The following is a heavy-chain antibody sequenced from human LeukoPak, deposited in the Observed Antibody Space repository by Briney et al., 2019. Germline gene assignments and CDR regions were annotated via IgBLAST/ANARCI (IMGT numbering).Heavy chain of an antibody. CDR3: AGEYDSSGYYGY. CDR1: GGSISSYY. D-gene: IGHD3-22*01. J-gene: IGHJ4*02. Sequence: SETLSLTCTVSGGSISSYYWSWIRQPPGKGLEWIGYIYYSGSTNYNPSLKSRVTISVDTSKNQFSLKLSSVTAADTAVYYCAGEYDSSGYYGYWGQGTLVTVSS. V-gene: IGHV4-59*01. CDR2: IYYSGST.